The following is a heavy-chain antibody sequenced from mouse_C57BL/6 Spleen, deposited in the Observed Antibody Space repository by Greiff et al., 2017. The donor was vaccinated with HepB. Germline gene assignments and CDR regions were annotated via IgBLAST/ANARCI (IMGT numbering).Heavy chain of an antibody. CDR3: AREKTTVVFDY. D-gene: IGHD1-1*01. CDR2: IHPNSGST. CDR1: GYTFTSYW. Sequence: QVQLQQPGAELVKPGASVKLSCKASGYTFTSYWMHWVKQRPGQGLEWIGMIHPNSGSTNYNEKLKSKATLTVDKSSSTAYMQLSSLTSEDSAVYYCAREKTTVVFDYWRQGTTLTVSS. J-gene: IGHJ2*01. V-gene: IGHV1-64*01.